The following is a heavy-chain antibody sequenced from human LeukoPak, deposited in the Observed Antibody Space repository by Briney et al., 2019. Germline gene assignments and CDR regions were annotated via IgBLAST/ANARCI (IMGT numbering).Heavy chain of an antibody. CDR3: ARTLGDYGSGSYYY. D-gene: IGHD3-10*01. CDR2: IYHSGST. Sequence: SETLSLTCTVSGYSISSGYYWGWIRQPPGKGLEWIGSIYHSGSTYYNPSLKSRVTISVDTSKNQFSLKLSPVTAADTAVYYCARTLGDYGSGSYYYWGQGTLVTVSS. CDR1: GYSISSGYY. J-gene: IGHJ4*02. V-gene: IGHV4-38-2*02.